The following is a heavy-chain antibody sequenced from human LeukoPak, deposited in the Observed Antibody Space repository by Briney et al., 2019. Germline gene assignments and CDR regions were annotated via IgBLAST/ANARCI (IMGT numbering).Heavy chain of an antibody. J-gene: IGHJ4*02. CDR3: AKYTTPYYFDY. V-gene: IGHV3-23*01. CDR2: VSGRGSST. Sequence: GSLRLSCEGSGFTFNNYVMNWVRQAPGKGLEWVSGVSGRGSSTYYADSVKGRFTISRDNSQNTVYLQMKSLRAEDTAIYFCAKYTTPYYFDYWGQGILVTVSS. CDR1: GFTFNNYV. D-gene: IGHD1-1*01.